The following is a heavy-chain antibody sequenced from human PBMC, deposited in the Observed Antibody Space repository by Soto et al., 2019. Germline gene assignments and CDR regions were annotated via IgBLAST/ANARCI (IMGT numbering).Heavy chain of an antibody. CDR3: ARLNGYCISTNCHGYYGMDV. J-gene: IGHJ6*02. Sequence: SETLSLTCAVYGGSFSCYYWSWIRQPPGKGLEWIGEINHSGSTNYNPSLKSRVTISVDTSKNQFSLKLSSVTAADTAVYYCARLNGYCISTNCHGYYGMDVWGQGTTVT. V-gene: IGHV4-34*01. CDR2: INHSGST. D-gene: IGHD2-2*03. CDR1: GGSFSCYY.